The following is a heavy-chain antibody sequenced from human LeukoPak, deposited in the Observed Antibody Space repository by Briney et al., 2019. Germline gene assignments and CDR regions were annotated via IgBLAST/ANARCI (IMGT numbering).Heavy chain of an antibody. D-gene: IGHD3-10*01. V-gene: IGHV1-46*01. CDR1: GYTFTSYY. CDR2: INPSGGST. J-gene: IGHJ3*02. CDR3: ARELQSGDNAFDI. Sequence: GASVKVSCKASGYTFTSYYMHWVRQAPGQGLEWMGIINPSGGSTSYAQKFQGRVTMTRDMSTSTVYMELSSLRSEDTTVYYCARELQSGDNAFDIWGQGTMVTVSS.